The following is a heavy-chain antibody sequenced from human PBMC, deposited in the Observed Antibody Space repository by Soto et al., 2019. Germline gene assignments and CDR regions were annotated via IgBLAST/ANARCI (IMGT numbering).Heavy chain of an antibody. CDR2: IDPSGSYT. J-gene: IGHJ4*02. CDR1: GYSFTSYW. CDR3: ARFYSSTSPEDY. V-gene: IGHV5-10-1*01. Sequence: GESLKISCKGSGYSFTSYWIGWVRQMPGKGLEWMGRIDPSGSYTSYSPSFQGHVTISADKSISTAYLQWSSLKASDTAMYYCARFYSSTSPEDYWGQGTLVTVSS. D-gene: IGHD2-2*01.